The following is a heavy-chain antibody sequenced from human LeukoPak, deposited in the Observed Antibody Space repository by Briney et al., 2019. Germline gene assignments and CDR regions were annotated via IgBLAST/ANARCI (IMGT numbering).Heavy chain of an antibody. D-gene: IGHD3-16*02. CDR1: GYTFTSYY. V-gene: IGHV1-46*01. Sequence: ASVKVSCKASGYTFTSYYMHWVRQAPGQGLEWMGIINPSGGSTSYAQKFQGRVTMTRDMSTSTVYMELSSLRSEDTAVYYCARGPTYYDYVWGSYRHDYWGQGTLVTVSS. CDR2: INPSGGST. CDR3: ARGPTYYDYVWGSYRHDY. J-gene: IGHJ4*02.